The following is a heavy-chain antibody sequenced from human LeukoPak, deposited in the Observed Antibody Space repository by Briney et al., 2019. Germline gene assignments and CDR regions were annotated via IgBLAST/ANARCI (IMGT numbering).Heavy chain of an antibody. D-gene: IGHD2-21*01. CDR3: ARGFQGTFDI. J-gene: IGHJ3*02. Sequence: ASVKVSCKASGYTFTKHAMHWGRQAPGQRFEWLGWTETGNDDTTYSQEFQDRVTITRDTSANTVYMELSSLRSEDTAMYYCARGFQGTFDIWGQGTMVTVSS. CDR2: TETGNDDT. V-gene: IGHV1-3*02. CDR1: GYTFTKHA.